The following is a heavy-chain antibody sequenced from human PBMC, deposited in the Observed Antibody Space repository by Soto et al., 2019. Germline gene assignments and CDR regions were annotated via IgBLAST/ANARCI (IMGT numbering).Heavy chain of an antibody. CDR3: TRARYGDHFDS. CDR1: GDSMTGAN. Sequence: SATLSLTCSVSGDSMTGANWGWFRQSPEKGLEWIGYIDYSGSTNYNPSLRSRITITIDMSSNHFSLNLASLTAADAAVYYCTRARYGDHFDSWGQGTLVTVSS. V-gene: IGHV4-59*01. J-gene: IGHJ4*02. CDR2: IDYSGST. D-gene: IGHD4-17*01.